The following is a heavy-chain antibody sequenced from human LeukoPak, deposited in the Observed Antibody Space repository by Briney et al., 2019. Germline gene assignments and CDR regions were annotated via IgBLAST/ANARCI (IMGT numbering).Heavy chain of an antibody. CDR3: AIGNSTSYSGPHSANWFDP. CDR2: INPNSGGT. V-gene: IGHV1-2*02. J-gene: IGHJ5*02. Sequence: GASVKVSCKASGYTFTGYYMHWVRQAPGQGLEWMGWINPNSGGTNYAQKFQGRVTMTRDTSISTAYMELSRLRSDDTAAYYCAIGNSTSYSGPHSANWFDPWGQGTLVTVSS. CDR1: GYTFTGYY. D-gene: IGHD2-2*01.